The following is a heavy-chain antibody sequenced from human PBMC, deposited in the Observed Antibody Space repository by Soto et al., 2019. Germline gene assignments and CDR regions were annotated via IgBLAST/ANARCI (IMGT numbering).Heavy chain of an antibody. Sequence: EVKLLESGGGLVQTGGSLRLSCAASGFTFSSDARSWVRPAPGQGLEWVSAISGSGGSTYYADSVKGRFTISRDNSKNTLYLQMNSLRAEDTAVYYCAKDVSERGAELFDYWGQGTLVTVSS. D-gene: IGHD1-7*01. CDR2: ISGSGGST. CDR1: GFTFSSDA. CDR3: AKDVSERGAELFDY. V-gene: IGHV3-23*01. J-gene: IGHJ4*02.